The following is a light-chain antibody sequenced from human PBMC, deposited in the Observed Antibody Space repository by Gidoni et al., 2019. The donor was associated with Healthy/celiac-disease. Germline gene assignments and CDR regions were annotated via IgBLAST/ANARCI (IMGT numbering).Light chain of an antibody. CDR1: QSISRF. J-gene: IGKJ2*01. V-gene: IGKV1-39*01. Sequence: DIQITQSPSSLSASIGDRVTITCRASQSISRFLHWYQQKPGKAPKLLIYAASSLQSGVPSRFSGSGSGTDFTLTISSLQPEDFAAYYCQQSYTALGTFXXXTKLEIK. CDR3: QQSYTALGT. CDR2: AAS.